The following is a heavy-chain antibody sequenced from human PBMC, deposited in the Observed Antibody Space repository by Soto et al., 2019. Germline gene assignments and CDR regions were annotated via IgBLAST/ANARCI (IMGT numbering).Heavy chain of an antibody. CDR2: IYYSAST. CDR1: AGSIINTSSF. D-gene: IGHD3-16*02. V-gene: IGHV4-39*01. Sequence: SETLSLTCTLSAGSIINTSSFWGWLRQPPGRGQEWIGNIYYSASTYYNPSLKSRVTISVDTSKNQLSLKLTSVTAADTAVFYCVSLSTYYHGVDVWGQGTMVTVSS. J-gene: IGHJ6*02. CDR3: VSLSTYYHGVDV.